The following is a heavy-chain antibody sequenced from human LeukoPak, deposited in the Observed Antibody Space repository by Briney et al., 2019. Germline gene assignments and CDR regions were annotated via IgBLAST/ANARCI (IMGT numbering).Heavy chain of an antibody. Sequence: GGSLRLSCAASGFTFSSYWMSWVRQAPGKGLEWVANIKQDGSEKYYADSVKGRFTISRDNSKNTLYLQMNSLRAEDTAVYYCAKGGLTGYQIIDYWGQGTLVTVSS. V-gene: IGHV3-7*03. D-gene: IGHD3-9*01. CDR1: GFTFSSYW. CDR3: AKGGLTGYQIIDY. CDR2: IKQDGSEK. J-gene: IGHJ4*02.